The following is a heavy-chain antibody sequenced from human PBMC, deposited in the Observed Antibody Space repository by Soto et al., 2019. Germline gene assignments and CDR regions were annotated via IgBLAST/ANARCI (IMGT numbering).Heavy chain of an antibody. J-gene: IGHJ6*02. CDR1: GYTFTSYD. Sequence: ASVKVSCKASGYTFTSYDINWVRQATGQGLEWMGWMNPNSGNTGYAQKFQGRVTMTRNTSISTAYMELSSLRSEDTAVYYCASGRQGNIAARPGAWGDYYYYGMDVWGQGTTVTVSS. V-gene: IGHV1-8*01. CDR2: MNPNSGNT. D-gene: IGHD6-6*01. CDR3: ASGRQGNIAARPGAWGDYYYYGMDV.